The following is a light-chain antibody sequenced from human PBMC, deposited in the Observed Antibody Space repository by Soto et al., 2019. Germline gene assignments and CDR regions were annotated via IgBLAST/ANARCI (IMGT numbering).Light chain of an antibody. CDR1: QTITTF. Sequence: DIQMTQSPSSLSAYVGDRVTITCRASQTITTFLNWYQQRPGKAPKLLVYGASRLYSGVPSRFSASGSGTDFTLTISSLQPEGFATYYCQQSHNLPLTFGGGTKVE. J-gene: IGKJ4*01. CDR2: GAS. V-gene: IGKV1-39*01. CDR3: QQSHNLPLT.